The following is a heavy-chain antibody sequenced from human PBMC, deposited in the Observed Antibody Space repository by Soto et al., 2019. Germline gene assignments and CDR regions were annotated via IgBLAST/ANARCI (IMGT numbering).Heavy chain of an antibody. D-gene: IGHD6-6*01. Sequence: VGSLRLSCAASGFTFSSYGMHWVRQAPGKGLEWVAVISYDGSNKYYADSVKGRFTISRDNSKNTLYLQMNSLRAEDTAVYYCAKDIGIAARPDYYYYGMDVWGQGTTVTVSS. CDR2: ISYDGSNK. CDR1: GFTFSSYG. CDR3: AKDIGIAARPDYYYYGMDV. V-gene: IGHV3-30*18. J-gene: IGHJ6*02.